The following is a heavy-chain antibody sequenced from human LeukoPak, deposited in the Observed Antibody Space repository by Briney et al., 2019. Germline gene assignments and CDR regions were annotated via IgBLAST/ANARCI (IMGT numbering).Heavy chain of an antibody. CDR3: ARGIGNSRGTRFEP. D-gene: IGHD3-22*01. CDR2: ISYSGST. CDR1: GASIRTFY. J-gene: IGHJ5*02. Sequence: SETLSLTCTVSGASIRTFYWTWIRQPPGRGLEWIAYISYSGSTTYNPSLKSRVTISLDTSKNQFSLNLNSLTAADTAVYYCARGIGNSRGTRFEPWGQGTLVTVSS. V-gene: IGHV4-59*01.